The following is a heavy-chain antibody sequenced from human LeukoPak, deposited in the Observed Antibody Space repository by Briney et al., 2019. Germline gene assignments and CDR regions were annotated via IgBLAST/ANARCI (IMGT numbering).Heavy chain of an antibody. Sequence: SETLSLTCTVSGGSITSYHWSWIRQPPGKGLDWIGYVFYSGSTYYNPSLKSRVAISVDTSKNQFSLKLNSVTAADTAVYYCASLAGYWGLGTLVTVSS. CDR1: GGSITSYH. CDR2: VFYSGST. D-gene: IGHD3-10*01. J-gene: IGHJ4*02. CDR3: ASLAGY. V-gene: IGHV4-59*01.